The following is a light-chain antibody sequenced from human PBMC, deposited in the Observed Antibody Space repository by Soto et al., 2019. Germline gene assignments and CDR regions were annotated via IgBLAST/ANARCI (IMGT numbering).Light chain of an antibody. J-gene: IGLJ3*02. Sequence: QSVLTQPPSVSGAPGQRVTISCTGSSSNIGAIYDVHWYQQLPGTAPKLLIYGNSNRPSGVPDRFSGSKSGTSASLAITGLRAADEADYYCQSYDSSLRGWVFGGGTKLTVL. V-gene: IGLV1-40*01. CDR1: SSNIGAIYD. CDR2: GNS. CDR3: QSYDSSLRGWV.